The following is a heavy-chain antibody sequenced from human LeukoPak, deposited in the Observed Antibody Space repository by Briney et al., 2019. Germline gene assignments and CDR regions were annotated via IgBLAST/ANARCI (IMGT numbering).Heavy chain of an antibody. Sequence: ASVKVSCKASGYIFSNYGISWVRQAPGQGLEWMGCINPSSGGTNYAQKFQGRVTMTRDTSISTAYMELSRLRSDDTAVYYRARALIGVVNFDYWGQGTLVTVSS. CDR1: GYIFSNYG. CDR2: INPSSGGT. D-gene: IGHD3-3*01. V-gene: IGHV1-2*02. J-gene: IGHJ4*02. CDR3: ARALIGVVNFDY.